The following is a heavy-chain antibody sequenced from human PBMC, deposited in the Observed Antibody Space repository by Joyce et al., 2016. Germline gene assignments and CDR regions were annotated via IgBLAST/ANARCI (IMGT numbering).Heavy chain of an antibody. D-gene: IGHD3-3*01. CDR2: MHYSAST. J-gene: IGHJ5*02. CDR1: GGSISSSSHY. CDR3: ASGLRFLEWTRFDP. V-gene: IGHV4-39*07. Sequence: QLQLQESGPGLVKPSETLSLTCTVSGGSISSSSHYWGWIRQPPGKGLEWIGSMHYSASTYYNPSLKGRVTISVDTSKSQVSRKLSSVTAADTAGYYCASGLRFLEWTRFDPWGQGTLVTVSS.